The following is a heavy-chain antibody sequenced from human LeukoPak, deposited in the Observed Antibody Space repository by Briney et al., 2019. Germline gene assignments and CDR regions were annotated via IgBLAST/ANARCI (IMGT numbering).Heavy chain of an antibody. V-gene: IGHV4-59*01. Sequence: PSETLSLTCTVSGGSITSYHWSWIRQPPGKGLEWIGDTFNSGSTNYNPSLKSRVTISVDTSKNQFSLKLSSVTAADTAVYYCAGGIFGVVINAFHIWGQGTMVTVSS. CDR1: GGSITSYH. CDR3: AGGIFGVVINAFHI. D-gene: IGHD3-3*01. J-gene: IGHJ3*02. CDR2: TFNSGST.